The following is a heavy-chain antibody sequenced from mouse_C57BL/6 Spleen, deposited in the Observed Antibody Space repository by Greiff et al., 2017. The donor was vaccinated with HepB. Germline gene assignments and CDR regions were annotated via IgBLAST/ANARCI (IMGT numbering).Heavy chain of an antibody. CDR1: GYTFTSYW. D-gene: IGHD2-5*01. Sequence: VQLQQSGAGLVKPGASVKLSCKASGYTFTSYWMHWVKQRPGQGLEWIGMIHPNSGSTNYNEKFKSKATLTVDKSSSTAYRQLSSLTSEDSAVYYCARNPSNHYFDYWGQGTTLTVSS. V-gene: IGHV1-64*01. CDR2: IHPNSGST. J-gene: IGHJ2*01. CDR3: ARNPSNHYFDY.